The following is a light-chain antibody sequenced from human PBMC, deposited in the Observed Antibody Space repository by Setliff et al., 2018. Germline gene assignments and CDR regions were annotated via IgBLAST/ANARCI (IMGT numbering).Light chain of an antibody. CDR1: SSDVGGYNY. V-gene: IGLV2-14*03. CDR3: SSYISSSTFV. J-gene: IGLJ1*01. Sequence: QSALTQPASVSGSPGQSITISCTGTSSDVGGYNYVSWYQQHPGKAPKLMIYDVSNRPSGVSNRFSGSKSANTASLTISGLQAEDEADYYCSSYISSSTFVFGTGTKVTVL. CDR2: DVS.